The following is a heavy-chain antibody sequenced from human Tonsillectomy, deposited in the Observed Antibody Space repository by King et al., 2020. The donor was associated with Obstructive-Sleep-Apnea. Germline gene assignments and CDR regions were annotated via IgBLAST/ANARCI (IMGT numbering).Heavy chain of an antibody. J-gene: IGHJ6*04. V-gene: IGHV1-46*03. CDR3: ARDHRTGSTTYYYGMDV. Sequence: VQLVESGAEVKKPGASVKVSCKASGYTFTSYYMHWVRQAPGQGLEWMGIINPSGGSRSYAQKFQGRLTMTRDTSTSTVYMELSSLRSEDTAVYYCARDHRTGSTTYYYGMDVWGEGTTVTVSS. CDR2: INPSGGSR. CDR1: GYTFTSYY. D-gene: IGHD3-10*01.